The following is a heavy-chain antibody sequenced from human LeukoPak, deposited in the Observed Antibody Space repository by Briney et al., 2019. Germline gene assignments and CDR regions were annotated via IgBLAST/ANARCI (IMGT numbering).Heavy chain of an antibody. Sequence: GGSLRLSCAASGFTFSDYYMSWIRQAPGKGLEWVSYISSSGSTIYYADSVKGRFTISRDNAKNSLYLQMNNLRAEDTAVYYCARRTAVAVNFDYWGQGTLVTVSS. CDR3: ARRTAVAVNFDY. CDR2: ISSSGSTI. D-gene: IGHD6-19*01. CDR1: GFTFSDYY. V-gene: IGHV3-11*04. J-gene: IGHJ4*02.